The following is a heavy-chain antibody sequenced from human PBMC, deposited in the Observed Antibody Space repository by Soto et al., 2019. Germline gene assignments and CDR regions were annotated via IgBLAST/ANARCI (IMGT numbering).Heavy chain of an antibody. J-gene: IGHJ4*02. CDR2: IYHSGST. D-gene: IGHD3-10*01. V-gene: IGHV4-4*02. CDR3: ARGLSIPMVRGASYYFDY. CDR1: GGSISSSNW. Sequence: QVQLQESGPGLVKPSGTLSLTCAVSGGSISSSNWWSWVRQPPGKGLGWIGEIYHSGSTNYNPSLKNRVTISVDKSKNQCSLKLSSVTAADTAVYSCARGLSIPMVRGASYYFDYWGQGTLVTVSS.